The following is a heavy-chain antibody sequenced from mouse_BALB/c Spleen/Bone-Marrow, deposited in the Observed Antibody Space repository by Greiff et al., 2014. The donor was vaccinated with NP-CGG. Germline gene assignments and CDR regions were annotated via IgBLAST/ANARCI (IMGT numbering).Heavy chain of an antibody. CDR3: ARKGYTGYFDV. CDR2: IWSGGGT. D-gene: IGHD2-2*01. Sequence: QVQLQQSGPGLVKPSQSLSITCTVSGFSLTTYGLHWVRQSPGKGLEWLGVIWSGGGTDYNAAFTSRLIITKDNSMSQVFFKMNSLQTNDTAMYYCARKGYTGYFDVWGAGTTVTVSS. V-gene: IGHV2-2*02. J-gene: IGHJ1*01. CDR1: GFSLTTYG.